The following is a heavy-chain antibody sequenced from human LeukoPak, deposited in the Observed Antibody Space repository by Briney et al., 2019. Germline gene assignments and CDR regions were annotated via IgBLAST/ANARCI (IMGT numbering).Heavy chain of an antibody. V-gene: IGHV4-59*08. D-gene: IGHD1-26*01. CDR1: GDSISSYY. CDR3: ARHGGPTRGGWFAP. J-gene: IGHJ5*02. CDR2: IYYSGST. Sequence: SETLSLTCTVSGDSISSYYWSWIRQPPGKGLEWIGYIYYSGSTNYNPSLKSRVTISVDTSKNQFSLKLTSVTAAGTAVYYCARHGGPTRGGWFAPWGQGTLVTVSS.